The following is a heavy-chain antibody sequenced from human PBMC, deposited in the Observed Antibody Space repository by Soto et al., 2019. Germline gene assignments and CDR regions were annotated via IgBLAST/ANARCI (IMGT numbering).Heavy chain of an antibody. J-gene: IGHJ4*02. CDR3: AKEADYCVSSKYDN. Sequence: QGLLVESGGGVVQPGRSLRLSRVASGLTFSHYGMPWGRQVPGKGLEWVAVISCDGSLKFYEDSVKGRFTISRDNSRNTLYLEMNGLRPEDTAVYYCAKEADYCVSSKYDNWGRGTLVTVSS. CDR1: GLTFSHYG. V-gene: IGHV3-30*18. D-gene: IGHD2-21*01. CDR2: ISCDGSLK.